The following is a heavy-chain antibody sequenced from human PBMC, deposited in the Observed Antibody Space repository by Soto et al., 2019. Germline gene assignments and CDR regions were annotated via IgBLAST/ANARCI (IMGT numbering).Heavy chain of an antibody. V-gene: IGHV3-48*03. CDR1: GFTFSSYE. CDR2: ISSNGGTI. J-gene: IGHJ3*02. Sequence: PGWSLRLSCAASGFTFSSYEMDLVRQAPGKGLEWVAYISSNGGTIYYGDSVKGRFTISRDNADNSLYLQMNSLRAEDTAVYYCTKEKSVMYSGYDAFDIWGGGTMVTVSS. D-gene: IGHD5-12*01. CDR3: TKEKSVMYSGYDAFDI.